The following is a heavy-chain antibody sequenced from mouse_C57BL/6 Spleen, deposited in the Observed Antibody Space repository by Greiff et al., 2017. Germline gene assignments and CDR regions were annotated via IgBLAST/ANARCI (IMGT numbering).Heavy chain of an antibody. V-gene: IGHV3-6*01. Sequence: DVQLQESGPGLVKPSQSLSLTCSVTGYSITSGYYWNWIRQFPGNKLEWMGYISYDGTNNYNPSLKNRISLTRDTSKNQFFLKLNSVTTEDTSTYYCASRSYYGNYRIFDYWGQGTTLTVSS. CDR1: GYSITSGYY. CDR3: ASRSYYGNYRIFDY. D-gene: IGHD2-1*01. J-gene: IGHJ2*01. CDR2: ISYDGTN.